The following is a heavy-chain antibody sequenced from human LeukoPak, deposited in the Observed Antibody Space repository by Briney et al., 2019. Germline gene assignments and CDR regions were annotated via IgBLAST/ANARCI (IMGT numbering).Heavy chain of an antibody. V-gene: IGHV3-48*02. CDR1: GFTLSSYS. Sequence: GSLRLSCVASGFTLSSYSMNWVRQAPGKGLEWVSYISDTGSTIAYADSVKGRFTMSRDEAKNSLHLQMNSLRDEDTAVYYCTRRFDSWGQGVLVTASS. CDR3: TRRFDS. J-gene: IGHJ4*02. CDR2: ISDTGSTI.